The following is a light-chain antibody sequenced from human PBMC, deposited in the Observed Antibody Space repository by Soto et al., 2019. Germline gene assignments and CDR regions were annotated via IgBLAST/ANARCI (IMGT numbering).Light chain of an antibody. Sequence: EIVLTQSPGTLSLSPGERATLSCRASQTVSSNYLAWYQQKPGQAPRLLIYGVSSRATGITDRFSGSGSGTDFTLTISRLEPEDFAVYYCQQYDSSSRTVGQGTKVDIK. CDR3: QQYDSSSRT. V-gene: IGKV3-20*01. CDR2: GVS. J-gene: IGKJ1*01. CDR1: QTVSSNY.